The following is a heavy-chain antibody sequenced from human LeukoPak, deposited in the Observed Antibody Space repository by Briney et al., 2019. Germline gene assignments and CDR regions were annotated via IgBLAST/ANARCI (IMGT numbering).Heavy chain of an antibody. CDR2: IYYSGST. V-gene: IGHV4-31*03. CDR1: GGSISSGGYY. D-gene: IGHD3-9*01. CDR3: ASVERYFDWLYGAFDI. Sequence: SETLSLTCTVSGGSISSGGYYWSWFRQHPGKGLEWIGYIYYSGSTYYNPSLKSRVTISVDTSKNQFSLKLSSVTAADTAVYYCASVERYFDWLYGAFDIWGQGTMVTVSS. J-gene: IGHJ3*02.